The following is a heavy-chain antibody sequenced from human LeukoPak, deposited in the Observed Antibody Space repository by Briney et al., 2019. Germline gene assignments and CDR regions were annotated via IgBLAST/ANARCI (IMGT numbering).Heavy chain of an antibody. CDR3: ARGAMAPDY. Sequence: SETLSLTCAVYGGSFSGYYWSWIRHPPGKGLEWIGEINHSGSTNYNPSLKSRVTISVDTSKNQFSLKLSSVTAADTAVYYCARGAMAPDYWGQGTLVTVSS. CDR2: INHSGST. CDR1: GGSFSGYY. J-gene: IGHJ4*02. D-gene: IGHD5-18*01. V-gene: IGHV4-34*01.